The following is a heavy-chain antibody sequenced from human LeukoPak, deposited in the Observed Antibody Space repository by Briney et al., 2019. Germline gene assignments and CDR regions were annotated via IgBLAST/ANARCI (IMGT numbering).Heavy chain of an antibody. D-gene: IGHD3-10*01. Sequence: ASVKVSCKASGYTFTSYGISWVRQAPGQGLEWMGWISAYNGNTNYAQKLQGRVTMTTDTSTSTAYMELRSLRSDDTAVYYCARARITMVRGVIILTKYHFDYWGQGTLVTVSS. V-gene: IGHV1-18*01. CDR2: ISAYNGNT. CDR1: GYTFTSYG. CDR3: ARARITMVRGVIILTKYHFDY. J-gene: IGHJ4*02.